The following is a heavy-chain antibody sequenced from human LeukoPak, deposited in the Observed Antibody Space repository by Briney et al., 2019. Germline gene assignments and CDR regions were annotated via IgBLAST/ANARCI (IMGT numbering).Heavy chain of an antibody. J-gene: IGHJ4*02. CDR2: ISYDGSNK. Sequence: GGSLRLSCAASGFTFSSYAMHWVRQAPGKGLEWVAVISYDGSNKYYADSVKGRFTISRDNSKNTLYLQMNSLRAEDTAVYYCARGLRGGWHFDYWGQGTLVTVSS. V-gene: IGHV3-30*04. D-gene: IGHD6-19*01. CDR3: ARGLRGGWHFDY. CDR1: GFTFSSYA.